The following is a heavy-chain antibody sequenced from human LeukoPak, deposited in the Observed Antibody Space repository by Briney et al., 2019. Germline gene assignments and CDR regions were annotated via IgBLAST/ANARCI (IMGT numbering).Heavy chain of an antibody. D-gene: IGHD6-13*01. CDR2: INPNSGET. V-gene: IGHV1-2*06. CDR3: ARWDGYSSSPDY. Sequence: GASVKVSCKASGYSLTGYYMHWVRQAPGQGLEWMGRINPNSGETGYAQEFQGRVSMTRDMPISTIYMELARLKSDDTAFYYCARWDGYSSSPDYWGQGSLVTVSS. CDR1: GYSLTGYY. J-gene: IGHJ4*02.